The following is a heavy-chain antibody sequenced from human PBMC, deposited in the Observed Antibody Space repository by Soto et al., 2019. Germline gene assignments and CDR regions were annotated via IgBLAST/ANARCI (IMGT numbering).Heavy chain of an antibody. CDR1: GYTFTSYA. CDR3: ARDLGEITMVRGVTSSHYYGMDV. Sequence: ASVKVSCKASGYTFTSYAMHWVRQAPGQRLEWMGWINAGNGNTKYSQKFQGRVTITRDTSASTAYMELSSLRSEDTAVYYCARDLGEITMVRGVTSSHYYGMDVWGQGTTVTVSS. J-gene: IGHJ6*02. D-gene: IGHD3-10*01. V-gene: IGHV1-3*01. CDR2: INAGNGNT.